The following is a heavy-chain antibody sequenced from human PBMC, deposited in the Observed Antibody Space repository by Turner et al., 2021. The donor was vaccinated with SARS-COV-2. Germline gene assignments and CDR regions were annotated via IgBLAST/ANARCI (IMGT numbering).Heavy chain of an antibody. Sequence: QVQLVQSGAEVKKPGSSVKVSCKASGGPLSSYAISWVRQAPRQGLEWVGRIIPIFGTANYAQKFQGRVTITADESTSTAYMELSSLRSEDTAVYYCARVYSGSYYGGYYYYGMDVWGQGTTVTVSS. V-gene: IGHV1-69*15. D-gene: IGHD1-26*01. CDR2: IIPIFGTA. J-gene: IGHJ6*02. CDR3: ARVYSGSYYGGYYYYGMDV. CDR1: GGPLSSYA.